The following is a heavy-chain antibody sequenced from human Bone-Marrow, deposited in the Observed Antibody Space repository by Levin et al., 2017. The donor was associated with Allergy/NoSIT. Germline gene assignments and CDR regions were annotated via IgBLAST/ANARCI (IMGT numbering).Heavy chain of an antibody. J-gene: IGHJ4*01. Sequence: GGSLRLSCKASGYTFSTYDITWARQAPGQGLEWVGWISSYNGDTNYAQKFQGRVTLTTDKSTSTAYMELRSLRSDDTAVYYCARGGSSAGYDYWGHGSLVTVSS. CDR1: GYTFSTYD. CDR2: ISSYNGDT. CDR3: ARGGSSAGYDY. V-gene: IGHV1-18*01. D-gene: IGHD6-25*01.